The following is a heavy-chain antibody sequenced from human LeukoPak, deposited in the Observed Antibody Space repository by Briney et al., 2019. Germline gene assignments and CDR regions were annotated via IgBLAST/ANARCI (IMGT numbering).Heavy chain of an antibody. Sequence: GGSLRLSCAASGFTFSSYWMHWVRQAPGKGLVWVSRINSDGSTTNYADSVKGRFTISRDNAKNTLYMQMNSLRAADTAVSYCTSGQAGKNWFDPWGQGTLVTVSS. D-gene: IGHD3-10*01. V-gene: IGHV3-74*01. CDR3: TSGQAGKNWFDP. J-gene: IGHJ5*02. CDR2: INSDGSTT. CDR1: GFTFSSYW.